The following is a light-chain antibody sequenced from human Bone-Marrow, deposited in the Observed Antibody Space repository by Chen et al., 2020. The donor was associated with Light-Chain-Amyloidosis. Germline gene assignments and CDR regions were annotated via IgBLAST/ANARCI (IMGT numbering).Light chain of an antibody. J-gene: IGKJ4*01. CDR3: QQYHSLPLT. CDR1: QDISNY. V-gene: IGKV1-33*01. CDR2: DAF. Sequence: DTQMTQSPSSLSASVGDRVTITCQASQDISNYLNWYQQKPVKAPNLLISDAFNLETGVPSRFSGSGFGTDFSLSITSLQPEDIATYYCQQYHSLPLTFGGGTKVEI.